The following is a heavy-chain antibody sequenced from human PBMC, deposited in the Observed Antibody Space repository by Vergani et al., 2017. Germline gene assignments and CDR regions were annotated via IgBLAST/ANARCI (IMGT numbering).Heavy chain of an antibody. V-gene: IGHV3-49*03. J-gene: IGHJ3*02. Sequence: EVQLVESGGDLVQPGRSLRLSCTASGFTFGYYAMDWFRQAPGQGLEWVGGIRSKAYGQATIYAASVKGRFTISRDDSKRIAYLQMNNLQTEDTAMYYCVRDQVTMLRGSDALDIWGQGRMVTVSS. CDR2: IRSKAYGQAT. D-gene: IGHD3-10*01. CDR3: VRDQVTMLRGSDALDI. CDR1: GFTFGYYA.